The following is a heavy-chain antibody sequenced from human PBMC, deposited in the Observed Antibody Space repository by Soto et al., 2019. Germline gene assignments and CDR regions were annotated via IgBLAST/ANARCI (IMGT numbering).Heavy chain of an antibody. CDR3: ARGLHYDSISLDDS. D-gene: IGHD3-22*01. V-gene: IGHV1-69*02. CDR1: GGTFSSYI. J-gene: IGHJ4*02. CDR2: IIPILGIA. Sequence: QVQLVQSGAEVKKPGSSVKVSCKASGGTFSSYIINWVRQAPGQGLEWMGRIIPILGIAIYAQKCQGRVTITADKSPSTAYMELSSLRSEDTAVYYCARGLHYDSISLDDSWGQGTLVTVSS.